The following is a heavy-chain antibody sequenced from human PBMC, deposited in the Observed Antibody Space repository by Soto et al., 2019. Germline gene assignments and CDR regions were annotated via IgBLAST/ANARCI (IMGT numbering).Heavy chain of an antibody. CDR1: GFTFSSYA. CDR2: ISGSGGNT. Sequence: GGSLRLSCASSGFTFSSYAMSWVRQAPGKGLEWVSTISGSGGNTYYTDSVKGRFTISRDNSKNTLYLQMNSLRADDTAVYYCAKDRGYYDSSGEDVFDIWGQGTMVTVSS. J-gene: IGHJ3*02. CDR3: AKDRGYYDSSGEDVFDI. D-gene: IGHD3-22*01. V-gene: IGHV3-23*01.